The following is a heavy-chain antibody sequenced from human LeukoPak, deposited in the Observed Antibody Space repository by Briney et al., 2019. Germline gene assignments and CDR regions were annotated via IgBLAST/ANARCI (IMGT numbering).Heavy chain of an antibody. CDR3: ARAHIVGATPDY. J-gene: IGHJ4*02. CDR1: GYTFTGYY. D-gene: IGHD1-26*01. Sequence: ASVKVSCKASGYTFTGYYMHWVRQAPGQGLEWMGWINPSSGGTNYAQKFQGRVTMTRDTSISTAYMELSRLRSDDTAVYYCARAHIVGATPDYWGQGTLVTVSS. V-gene: IGHV1-2*02. CDR2: INPSSGGT.